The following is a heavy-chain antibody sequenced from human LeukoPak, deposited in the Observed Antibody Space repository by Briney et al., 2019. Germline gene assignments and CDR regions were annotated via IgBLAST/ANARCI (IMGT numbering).Heavy chain of an antibody. CDR3: AKDVGPAYYFDY. CDR1: GFTFSSYG. V-gene: IGHV3-30*02. D-gene: IGHD1-26*01. CDR2: IRYDGSNK. Sequence: GGSLRLSCAASGFTFSSYGMHWVRQAPGKGLEWAAFIRYDGSNKYYADSVKARFTISRDNSKNTLYLQMNSLRAEDTAVYYCAKDVGPAYYFDYWGQGTLVTVSS. J-gene: IGHJ4*02.